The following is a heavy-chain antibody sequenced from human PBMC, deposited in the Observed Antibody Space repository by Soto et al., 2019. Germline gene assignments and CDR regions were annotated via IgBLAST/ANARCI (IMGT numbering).Heavy chain of an antibody. J-gene: IGHJ6*02. D-gene: IGHD3-22*01. CDR2: IWSDGNKK. CDR1: GFSFSSYG. V-gene: IGHV3-33*01. CDR3: ARDGLWLNPGYYYYDMDF. Sequence: GGSLRLSCAASGFSFSSYGMHWVRQAPGKGLEWVAVIWSDGNKKDYADSVKGRFTISRDNSKNTVYLQMSSLRAEDTAIYFCARDGLWLNPGYYYYDMDFWGQGTTVTVSS.